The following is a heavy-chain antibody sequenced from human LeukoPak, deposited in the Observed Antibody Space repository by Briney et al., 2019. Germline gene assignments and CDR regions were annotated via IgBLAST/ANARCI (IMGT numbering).Heavy chain of an antibody. V-gene: IGHV1-69*04. Sequence: GASVNVSRKASGGTFSSYAISWVRQAPGQGLEWLGRIIPILGIANYAQKFQGRVTITADKSTSTAYMELSSLRSEDTAVYYCARDPSMDPTYYYGSGSSDWGQGTLVTVSS. CDR3: ARDPSMDPTYYYGSGSSD. CDR2: IIPILGIA. D-gene: IGHD3-10*01. CDR1: GGTFSSYA. J-gene: IGHJ4*02.